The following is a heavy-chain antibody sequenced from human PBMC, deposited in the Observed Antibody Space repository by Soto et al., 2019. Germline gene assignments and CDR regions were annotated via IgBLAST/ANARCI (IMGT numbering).Heavy chain of an antibody. J-gene: IGHJ4*02. D-gene: IGHD3-10*01. CDR3: ARKMVRGVGSDY. CDR2: ISTYNGNT. Sequence: QVQLVQSGAEVKKPGASVKVSCKASGYTFTSYGISWVRQAPGQGLEWMGWISTYNGNTKYAQKLQGRVTMTTDTSPRTAYMEPRSRRSDDTAVFYGARKMVRGVGSDYWGQGTLVTVSS. CDR1: GYTFTSYG. V-gene: IGHV1-18*01.